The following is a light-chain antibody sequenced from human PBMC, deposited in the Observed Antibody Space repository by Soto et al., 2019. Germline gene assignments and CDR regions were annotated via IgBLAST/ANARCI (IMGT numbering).Light chain of an antibody. V-gene: IGLV2-14*01. CDR3: AAWDDSLNGVV. J-gene: IGLJ2*01. CDR1: SSDVDCYNY. Sequence: QSVLTQPASVSGSPGLSITISCTGTSSDVDCYNYVSWYQQHPGKAPKLMICDVSNRPSGVSDRFSGSKSGTSASLAISGLQSEDEADYYCAAWDDSLNGVVFGGGTQLTVL. CDR2: DVS.